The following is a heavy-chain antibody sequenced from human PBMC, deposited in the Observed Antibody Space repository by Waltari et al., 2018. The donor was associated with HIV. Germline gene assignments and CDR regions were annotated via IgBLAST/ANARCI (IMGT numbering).Heavy chain of an antibody. CDR2: ISGSGGST. CDR3: AKDQALEESDY. V-gene: IGHV3-23*01. D-gene: IGHD3-10*01. CDR1: GFTFSSYA. Sequence: EVQLLESGGGLVQPGGSLRLSCAASGFTFSSYAIRWFRQAPGKGLEWVSAISGSGGSTYYADSVKGRFTISRDNSKNTLYLQMNSLRAEDTAVYYCAKDQALEESDYWGQGTLVTVSS. J-gene: IGHJ4*02.